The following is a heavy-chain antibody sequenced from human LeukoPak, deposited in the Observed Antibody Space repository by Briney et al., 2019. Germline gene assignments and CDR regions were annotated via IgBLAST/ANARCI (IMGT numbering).Heavy chain of an antibody. CDR2: INSDGSST. CDR3: YIYGSGSYSIADY. CDR1: GFAFSGYW. Sequence: PGGSLRLSCAASGFAFSGYWMHWVRQAPGKGLVWVSRINSDGSSTSHADSVKGRFTISRDNAKNTLYLEMNSLRAEDTAVYYCYIYGSGSYSIADYWGQGTLVTVSS. D-gene: IGHD3-10*01. J-gene: IGHJ4*02. V-gene: IGHV3-74*01.